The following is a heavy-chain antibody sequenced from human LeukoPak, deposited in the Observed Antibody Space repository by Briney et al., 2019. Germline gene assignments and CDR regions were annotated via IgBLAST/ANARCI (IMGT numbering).Heavy chain of an antibody. Sequence: GGSLRLSCAASGFTFSSYAMSWVRQAPGKGLEWVSAISGSGGDTSYADSVKGRFTISRDNSKNTLYLQMNSLRGEDTAVYYCANIDSSSWYGASYWGQGTLVTVSS. CDR2: ISGSGGDT. V-gene: IGHV3-23*01. J-gene: IGHJ4*02. CDR3: ANIDSSSWYGASY. CDR1: GFTFSSYA. D-gene: IGHD6-13*01.